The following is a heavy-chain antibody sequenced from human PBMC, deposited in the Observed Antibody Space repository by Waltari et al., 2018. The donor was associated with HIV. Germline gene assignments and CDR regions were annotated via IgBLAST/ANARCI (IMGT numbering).Heavy chain of an antibody. Sequence: EVRLVESGGGFVQSGRSLRLSCATSGFTFGDYAMHWVRQLPGGGLEGVATITWSGSIMAYGDSVKGRFTIVRDNAKASLYLNMNNLRPDDTAVYYCARAGVVPALFDLWGRGTLVTVSS. V-gene: IGHV3-9*01. CDR3: ARAGVVPALFDL. J-gene: IGHJ2*01. D-gene: IGHD3-3*01. CDR2: ITWSGSIM. CDR1: GFTFGDYA.